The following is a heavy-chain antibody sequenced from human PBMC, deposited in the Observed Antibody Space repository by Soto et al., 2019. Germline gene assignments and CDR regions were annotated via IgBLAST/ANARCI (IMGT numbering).Heavy chain of an antibody. CDR3: ARVMITMVVNDGGYYYYGMDV. V-gene: IGHV3-21*01. CDR2: ISSSSYI. J-gene: IGHJ6*02. CDR1: GFTFSSYS. Sequence: GGSLILSCAASGFTFSSYSMHWVRQAPGKGLEWVSSISSSSYIYYADSLKGRFTISRDNAKNSLYLQMNSLRAEDTAVYYCARVMITMVVNDGGYYYYGMDVWGQGTTVTVSS. D-gene: IGHD3-10*01.